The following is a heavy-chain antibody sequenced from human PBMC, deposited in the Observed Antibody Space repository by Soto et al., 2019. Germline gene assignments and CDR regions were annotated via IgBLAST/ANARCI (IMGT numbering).Heavy chain of an antibody. J-gene: IGHJ6*02. CDR3: ARDKGLGLSHYYYGMDV. CDR1: GSIFSSYS. V-gene: IGHV3-21*06. Sequence: GGSLRLSCAASGSIFSSYSMNWVRQAPGKGLEWVSSISSSISYIYYADSVKGRFTISRDNAKNSLYLQMNSLRAEDTVVYYCARDKGLGLSHYYYGMDVWGQGTTVTVSS. CDR2: ISSSISYI.